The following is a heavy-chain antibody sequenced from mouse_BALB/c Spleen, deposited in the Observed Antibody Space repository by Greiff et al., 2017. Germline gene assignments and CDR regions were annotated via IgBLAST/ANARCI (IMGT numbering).Heavy chain of an antibody. D-gene: IGHD1-2*01. CDR2: ISTYSGNT. CDR1: GYTFTDYA. CDR3: ARGALITTENFDV. V-gene: IGHV1-67*01. Sequence: VQLQQSGPELVRPGVSVKISCKGSGYTFTDYAMHWVKQSHAKSLEWIGVISTYSGNTNYNQKFKGKATMTVDKSSSTAYMELARLTSEDSAIYYCARGALITTENFDVWGAGTTVTVSS. J-gene: IGHJ1*01.